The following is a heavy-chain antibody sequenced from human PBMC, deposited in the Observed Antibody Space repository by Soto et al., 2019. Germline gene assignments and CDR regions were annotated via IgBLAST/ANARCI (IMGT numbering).Heavy chain of an antibody. CDR1: GGTFSSYA. CDR3: ARHVDTAMEIGYYYYGMDV. J-gene: IGHJ6*02. V-gene: IGHV1-69*13. Sequence: SVKVSCKASGGTFSSYAISWVRQAPGQGLEWMGGIIPIFGTANYAQKFQGRVTITADESTSTAYMELSSLRSEDTAVYYCARHVDTAMEIGYYYYGMDVWGQGATITVSS. D-gene: IGHD5-18*01. CDR2: IIPIFGTA.